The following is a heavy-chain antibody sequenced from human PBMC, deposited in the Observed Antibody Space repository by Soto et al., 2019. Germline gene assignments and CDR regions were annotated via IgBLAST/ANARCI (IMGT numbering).Heavy chain of an antibody. D-gene: IGHD3-10*01. Sequence: GGSLRLSCAASGFTFSIYAMSWFRQAPGKGLEWVSAISGSGGSTYYADSVKGRFTISRDNSKNTLYLQMNSLRAEDTAVYYCAKDRSTYYLVPPFDPWGQGTLVTVSS. CDR1: GFTFSIYA. CDR3: AKDRSTYYLVPPFDP. J-gene: IGHJ5*02. CDR2: ISGSGGST. V-gene: IGHV3-23*01.